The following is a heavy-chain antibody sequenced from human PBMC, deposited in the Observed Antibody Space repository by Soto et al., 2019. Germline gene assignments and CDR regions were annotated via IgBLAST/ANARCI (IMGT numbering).Heavy chain of an antibody. CDR2: ISYDGSNK. D-gene: IGHD2-15*01. CDR3: ARVMAGYCSGGSYPPHDAFDI. V-gene: IGHV3-30-3*01. CDR1: GFTFSSYA. Sequence: GGSLRLSCAASGFTFSSYAMHWVRQAPGKGLEWVAVISYDGSNKYYADSVKGRFTISRDNSKNTLYLQMNSLRAEDTAVYYCARVMAGYCSGGSYPPHDAFDIWGQGTMVTVSS. J-gene: IGHJ3*02.